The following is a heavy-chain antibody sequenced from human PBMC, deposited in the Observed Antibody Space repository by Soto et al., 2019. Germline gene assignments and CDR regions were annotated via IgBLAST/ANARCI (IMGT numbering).Heavy chain of an antibody. CDR2: INHSGST. J-gene: IGHJ4*02. D-gene: IGHD6-25*01. V-gene: IGHV4-34*01. CDR3: ARMWGGYNSH. Sequence: QMQRQQWGAGLLKPSEILSLTCAVYGGSFSGYYWSWIRQPPGKGLEWIGEINHSGSTNYNPSLKSRVTISVDTSKNQFSLKLSSVTAADTAVYYCARMWGGYNSHWGQGTLVTVSS. CDR1: GGSFSGYY.